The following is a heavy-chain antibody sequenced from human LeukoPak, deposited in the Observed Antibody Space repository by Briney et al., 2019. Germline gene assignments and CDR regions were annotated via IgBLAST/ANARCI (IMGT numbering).Heavy chain of an antibody. CDR3: ARESWSPPYYYFGLDV. CDR2: IIPIFGPT. Sequence: SVKVSCKASGGTFSNDAISWMRQAPGQGLEWMGGIIPIFGPTNYAQNFKGRVTITADESMSTTYMEVSSLRSEDTAVYYCARESWSPPYYYFGLDVWGRGTTVTVSS. V-gene: IGHV1-69*13. J-gene: IGHJ6*02. CDR1: GGTFSNDA. D-gene: IGHD2-8*02.